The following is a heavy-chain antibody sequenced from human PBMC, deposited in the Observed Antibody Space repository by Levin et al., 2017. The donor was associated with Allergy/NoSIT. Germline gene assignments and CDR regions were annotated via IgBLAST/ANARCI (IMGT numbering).Heavy chain of an antibody. CDR1: GFTFSSYS. Sequence: GESLKISCAASGFTFSSYSMNWVRQAPGKGLEWVSYLSSSSSTLYYADSVKGRFTISRDNAKNSLYLQMNSLRVEDTAVYYCASALPQRAFDIWGQGTMVTVAS. V-gene: IGHV3-48*04. CDR3: ASALPQRAFDI. J-gene: IGHJ3*02. CDR2: LSSSSSTL.